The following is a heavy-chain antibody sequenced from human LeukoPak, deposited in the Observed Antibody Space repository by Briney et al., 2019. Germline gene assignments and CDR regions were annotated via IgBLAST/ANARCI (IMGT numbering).Heavy chain of an antibody. V-gene: IGHV4-4*02. Sequence: PSGTLSLTCAVSGGSIGSSNWWSWVRQPPGKGLEWIGEIYHSGSTNYNPSLKSRVTISVDKSKNQFSLKLSSVTAADTAVYYCARDGRYSYVDGMDVWGQGTTVTVSS. J-gene: IGHJ6*02. CDR1: GGSIGSSNW. CDR3: ARDGRYSYVDGMDV. D-gene: IGHD5-18*01. CDR2: IYHSGST.